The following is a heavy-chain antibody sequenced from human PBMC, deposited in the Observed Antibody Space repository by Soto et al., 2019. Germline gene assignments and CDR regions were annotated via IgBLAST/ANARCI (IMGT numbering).Heavy chain of an antibody. V-gene: IGHV1-2*04. D-gene: IGHD5-18*01. CDR2: INPNSGGT. J-gene: IGHJ6*02. Sequence: ASVKVSCKASGYTFTGYYMHWVRQAPGQGLEWMGWINPNSGGTNYAQKFQGWVTMTRDTSISTAYMELSRLRSDDTAVYYCARSSGDSYGAVNYYYGMDVWGQGTTVTVSS. CDR3: ARSSGDSYGAVNYYYGMDV. CDR1: GYTFTGYY.